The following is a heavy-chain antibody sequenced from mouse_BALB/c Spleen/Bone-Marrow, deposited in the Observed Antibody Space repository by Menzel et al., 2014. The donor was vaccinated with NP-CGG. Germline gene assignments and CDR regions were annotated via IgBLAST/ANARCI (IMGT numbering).Heavy chain of an antibody. CDR2: IWAGGST. CDR3: ARDYGSSYYAMDY. D-gene: IGHD1-1*01. V-gene: IGHV2-9*02. Sequence: VMLVESGPGLVAPSQSLSITCTVSGFSLTSYGVHWVRQPPGKGLEWLGVIWAGGSTNYNSALMSRLSISKDNSKSQVCLKMNSLQTDDTAMYYCARDYGSSYYAMDYWGQGTSVTVSS. J-gene: IGHJ4*01. CDR1: GFSLTSYG.